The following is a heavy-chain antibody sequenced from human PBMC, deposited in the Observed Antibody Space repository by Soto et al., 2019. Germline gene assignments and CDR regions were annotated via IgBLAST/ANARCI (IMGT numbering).Heavy chain of an antibody. CDR2: ISSTANYI. Sequence: GGSLRLSCAASGFTFTRFSMNWVRQAPGKGLEWVSSISSTANYIYYGDSMKGRFTISRDNAKNSLYLEMNSLRAEDTAVYYCARESEDLTSNFDYWGQGTLVTVSS. J-gene: IGHJ4*02. CDR3: ARESEDLTSNFDY. CDR1: GFTFTRFS. V-gene: IGHV3-21*06.